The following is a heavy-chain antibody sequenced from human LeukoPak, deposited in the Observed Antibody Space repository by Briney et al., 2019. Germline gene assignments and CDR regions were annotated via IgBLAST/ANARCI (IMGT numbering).Heavy chain of an antibody. V-gene: IGHV3-66*01. CDR1: GFSVKSNY. D-gene: IGHD3-9*01. CDR2: IYSGGSA. J-gene: IGHJ3*02. Sequence: SGGSLRLSCTASGFSVKSNYMRWVRQAPGKGLEWVAVIYSGGSAHHAAPVRGRFTISRDKSENTVYLQMNNLRVEGTAVYYCAKDRDTGFYVKGSFEIRGQGTTVTVSS. CDR3: AKDRDTGFYVKGSFEI.